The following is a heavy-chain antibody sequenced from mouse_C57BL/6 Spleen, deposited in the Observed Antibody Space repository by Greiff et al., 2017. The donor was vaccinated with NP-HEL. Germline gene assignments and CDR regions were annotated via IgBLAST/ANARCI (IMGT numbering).Heavy chain of an antibody. Sequence: QVQLKQSGAELARPGASVKLSCKASGYTFTSYGISWVKQRPGQGLEWIGEIYPRSGNTYYNEKFKGKATLTADKSSSTAYMELRSLTSEDSAVYFCAKSFYGKAMDYWGQGTSVTVSS. CDR1: GYTFTSYG. D-gene: IGHD2-1*01. J-gene: IGHJ4*01. CDR3: AKSFYGKAMDY. CDR2: IYPRSGNT. V-gene: IGHV1-81*01.